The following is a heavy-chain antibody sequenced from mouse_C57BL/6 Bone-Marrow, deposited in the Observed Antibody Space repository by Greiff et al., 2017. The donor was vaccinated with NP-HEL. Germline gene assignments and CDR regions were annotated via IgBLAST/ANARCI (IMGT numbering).Heavy chain of an antibody. CDR1: GFNIKDDY. CDR3: ARPYGYWYFDV. D-gene: IGHD1-1*02. Sequence: EVQLQQSGAELVRPGASVKLSCTASGFNIKDDYMHWVKQRPEQGLEWIGWIDPENGDTEYASKFQGKATITADTSSNTAYLQLSSLTSEDTAVYYCARPYGYWYFDVWGTGTTVTVSS. J-gene: IGHJ1*03. CDR2: IDPENGDT. V-gene: IGHV14-4*01.